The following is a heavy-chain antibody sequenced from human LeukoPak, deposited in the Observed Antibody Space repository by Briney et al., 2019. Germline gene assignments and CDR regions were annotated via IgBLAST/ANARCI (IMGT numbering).Heavy chain of an antibody. Sequence: SVKVSCKASGGTFSSYAISWVRQAPGQGLEWMGRIIPIFGTANYAQKFQGRVTITTDESTSTAYMELSSLRSEDTAVYYCARSGGKGYYYYMDVWGKGTTVTVSS. V-gene: IGHV1-69*05. J-gene: IGHJ6*03. D-gene: IGHD4-23*01. CDR3: ARSGGKGYYYYMDV. CDR1: GGTFSSYA. CDR2: IIPIFGTA.